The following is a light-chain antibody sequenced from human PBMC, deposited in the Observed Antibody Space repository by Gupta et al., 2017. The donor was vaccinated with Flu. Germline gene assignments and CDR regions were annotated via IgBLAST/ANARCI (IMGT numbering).Light chain of an antibody. V-gene: IGLV1-44*01. CDR3: AAWDDSLNGSWV. J-gene: IGLJ3*02. CDR1: SSNIGSNT. CDR2: SNN. Sequence: QSVLTQPPSASGTPGQRVTISCSGSSSNIGSNTVNWYQQLPGTAPNLLIYSNNQRPSGVPDRFSGSKSGTSASLAISGLQSEDEADYYCAAWDDSLNGSWVFGGGTKLTVL.